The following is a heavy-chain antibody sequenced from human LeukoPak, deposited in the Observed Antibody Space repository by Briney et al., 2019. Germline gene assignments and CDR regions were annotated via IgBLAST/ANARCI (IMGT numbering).Heavy chain of an antibody. CDR1: GGSISSGDYY. D-gene: IGHD3-22*01. V-gene: IGHV4-30-4*08. CDR2: IYYSGST. CDR3: ASRHYYDSSGYYYGLDY. Sequence: SQTLSLTCTVSGGSISSGDYYWSWIRQPPGKGLEWIGYIYYSGSTYYNPSLKSRVTISVDTSKNQFSLKLSSVTAADTAVYYCASRHYYDSSGYYYGLDYWGQGTLVTVSP. J-gene: IGHJ4*02.